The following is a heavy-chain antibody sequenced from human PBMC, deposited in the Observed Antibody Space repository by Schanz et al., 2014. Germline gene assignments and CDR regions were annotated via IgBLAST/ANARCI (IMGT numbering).Heavy chain of an antibody. CDR2: ISGSGGST. J-gene: IGHJ6*03. V-gene: IGHV3-23*04. D-gene: IGHD2-2*01. CDR1: GLTFTSAW. CDR3: ARVKYCTITRCYRTETEGIYYMDV. Sequence: EVQLVESGGGLVKPGGSLRLSCATSGLTFTSAWMSWVRQAPGKGLEWVSAISGSGGSTYYADSVKGRFTISRDNSKNTLYLQMKSLRAEDTAVYYCARVKYCTITRCYRTETEGIYYMDVWGKGTTVTVSS.